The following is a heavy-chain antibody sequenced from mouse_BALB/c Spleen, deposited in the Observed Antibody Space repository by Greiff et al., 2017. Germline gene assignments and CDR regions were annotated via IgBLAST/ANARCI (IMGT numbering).Heavy chain of an antibody. CDR3: AIVRDYDGSSCVSYAMDY. CDR1: GFSLTSYC. Sequence: VKLMESGPGLVAPSQSLSITCTVSGFSLTSYCVHWVRQPPGKGLEWLGVIWAGGSTNYNSALMSRLSISKDNSKSQVFLKMNSLQTDDTAMYYCAIVRDYDGSSCVSYAMDYWGQGTSVTVSS. D-gene: IGHD1-1*01. J-gene: IGHJ4*01. CDR2: IWAGGST. V-gene: IGHV2-9*02.